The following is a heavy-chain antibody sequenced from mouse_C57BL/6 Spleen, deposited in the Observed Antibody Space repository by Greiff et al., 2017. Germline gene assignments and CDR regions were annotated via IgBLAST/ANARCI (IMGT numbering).Heavy chain of an antibody. CDR1: GFTFSNYW. J-gene: IGHJ1*03. V-gene: IGHV6-3*01. CDR2: IRLKSDNYAT. CDR3: TLIYYGLWYFDV. D-gene: IGHD2-1*01. Sequence: DVHLVESGGGLVQPGGSMKLSCVASGFTFSNYWMNWVRQSPEKGLEWVAQIRLKSDNYATHYAESVKGRFTISRDDSKSSVYLQMNNLRAEDTGIYYCTLIYYGLWYFDVWGTGTTVTVSS.